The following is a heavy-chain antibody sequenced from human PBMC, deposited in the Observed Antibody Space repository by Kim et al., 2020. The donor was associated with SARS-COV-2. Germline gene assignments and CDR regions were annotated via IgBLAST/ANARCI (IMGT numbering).Heavy chain of an antibody. D-gene: IGHD1-20*01. J-gene: IGHJ3*01. CDR3: AKDYNWDDGDAFDV. CDR2: VSGSGDST. V-gene: IGHV3-23*01. Sequence: GGSLRLSCAASGFTFFNYAMSWVRQAPGKGLEWVSTVSGSGDSTYYADSVKGRFTISRDNSKNTLYLQMNSLRVEDTAIYFCAKDYNWDDGDAFDVWGQGRMVTVSS. CDR1: GFTFFNYA.